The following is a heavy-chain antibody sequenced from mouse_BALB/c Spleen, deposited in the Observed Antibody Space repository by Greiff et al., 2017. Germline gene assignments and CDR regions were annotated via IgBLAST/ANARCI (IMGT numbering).Heavy chain of an antibody. V-gene: IGHV1-18*01. D-gene: IGHD1-2*01. CDR2: INPNNGGT. Sequence: EVQLQQSGPELVKPGASVKIPCKASGYTFTDYNMDWVKQSHGKSLEWIGDINPNNGGTIYNQKFKGKATLTVDKSSSTAYMELRSLTSEDTAVYYCARLLRLFYYAMDYWGQGTSVTVSS. CDR1: GYTFTDYN. CDR3: ARLLRLFYYAMDY. J-gene: IGHJ4*01.